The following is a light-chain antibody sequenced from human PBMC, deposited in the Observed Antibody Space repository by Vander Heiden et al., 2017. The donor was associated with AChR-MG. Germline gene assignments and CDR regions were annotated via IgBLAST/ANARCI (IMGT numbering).Light chain of an antibody. Sequence: DIQMTQSPSSLSASVGDRVCITCRASQAISTYLAWFQQGPGKAPKSLIDSASTLQSGVPSKFSGSGSGTNFTLTISSLQPKDFATYYCQQDNNYPYTFGQGTKLEIK. V-gene: IGKV1-16*02. CDR1: QAISTY. CDR2: SAS. CDR3: QQDNNYPYT. J-gene: IGKJ2*01.